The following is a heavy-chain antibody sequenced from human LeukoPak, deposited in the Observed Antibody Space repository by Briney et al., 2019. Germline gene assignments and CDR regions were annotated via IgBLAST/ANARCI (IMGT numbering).Heavy chain of an antibody. J-gene: IGHJ4*02. D-gene: IGHD3/OR15-3a*01. V-gene: IGHV3-23*01. Sequence: GESLRLSCAASGFTFNTYAMSWVRQAPGKGLEWVSAISSSGGSTFHADSVKGRFTISRDNSKNTLYLQMNSLKAEDTAVYYCVKGWTSIKYDYWGQGTLVTVSS. CDR2: ISSSGGST. CDR1: GFTFNTYA. CDR3: VKGWTSIKYDY.